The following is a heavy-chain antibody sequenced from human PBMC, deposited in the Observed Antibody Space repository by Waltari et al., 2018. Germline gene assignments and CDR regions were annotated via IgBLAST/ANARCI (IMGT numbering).Heavy chain of an antibody. CDR1: GFSVTNKY. J-gene: IGHJ3*01. CDR3: ESMTYHYDSDGLLTDVIDL. V-gene: IGHV3-66*02. D-gene: IGHD3-9*01. Sequence: DVQVVESGGGLVQPGGSLRLSCSASGFSVTNKYMHWVRQAPGKGLEWVSILYSAGATYYADSVQGRFTVSRDNFRNTLYLQMNSLRAEDTAVYYCESMTYHYDSDGLLTDVIDLWGQGTKVTVSS. CDR2: LYSAGAT.